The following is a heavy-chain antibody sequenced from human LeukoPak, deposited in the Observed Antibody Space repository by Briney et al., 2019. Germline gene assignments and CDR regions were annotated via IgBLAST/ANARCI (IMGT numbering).Heavy chain of an antibody. CDR2: IIPILGTA. D-gene: IGHD2-2*01. CDR3: ARGLYCSSSTSCYDYGMDV. Sequence: GASVKVSCKASGGTFRSYGLNWVRQAPGQGLEWMGGIIPILGTAKYAQKLQGRVTITADESTSTGYMELSSLRSEDTAVYYCARGLYCSSSTSCYDYGMDVWGQGTTVTVSS. J-gene: IGHJ6*02. V-gene: IGHV1-69*13. CDR1: GGTFRSYG.